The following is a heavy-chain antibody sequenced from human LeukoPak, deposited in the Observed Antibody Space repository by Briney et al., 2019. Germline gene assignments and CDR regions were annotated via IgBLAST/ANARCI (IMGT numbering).Heavy chain of an antibody. CDR1: GFTFDDYA. CDR3: AKDSSLTICSSTSCPSNWFDP. D-gene: IGHD2-2*01. CDR2: IRWNSGSI. V-gene: IGHV3-9*01. J-gene: IGHJ5*02. Sequence: GRSLRLSCAASGFTFDDYAMHWVRQAPGKGLEWVSGIRWNSGSIGYADSVKGRFTISRDNAKNSLYLQMNSLRAEDTALYYCAKDSSLTICSSTSCPSNWFDPWGQGTLVTVSS.